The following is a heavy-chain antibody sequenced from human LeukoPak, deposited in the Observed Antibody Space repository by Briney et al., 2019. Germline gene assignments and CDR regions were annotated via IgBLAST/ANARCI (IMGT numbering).Heavy chain of an antibody. J-gene: IGHJ3*02. CDR3: APEVWELQGASDI. D-gene: IGHD1-26*01. CDR1: GFTFSSYW. CDR2: IKEDGSEK. V-gene: IGHV3-7*01. Sequence: GGSLRLSCAASGFTFSSYWMSWVRQALGKGLEWVASIKEDGSEKYYVDSVKGRFAISRDNAKNSLFLQMNTLRAEDTAVYYCAPEVWELQGASDIWGQGTMVTVSS.